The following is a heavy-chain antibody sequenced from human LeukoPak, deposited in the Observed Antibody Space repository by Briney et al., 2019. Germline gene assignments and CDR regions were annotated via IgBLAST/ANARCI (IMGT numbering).Heavy chain of an antibody. V-gene: IGHV4-39*01. CDR1: GDSVSSSSYY. D-gene: IGHD6-13*01. J-gene: IGHJ5*02. CDR3: GGAATGTVGWFDP. CDR2: IYYSGTT. Sequence: SETLSLTCTVSGDSVSSSSYYWGWIRQPPGKGLEWIGSIYYSGTTSYNPSLKSRVTISVDTSKNQFPLMLTSVTASDTAVYFCGGAATGTVGWFDPWGQGTLVTVSS.